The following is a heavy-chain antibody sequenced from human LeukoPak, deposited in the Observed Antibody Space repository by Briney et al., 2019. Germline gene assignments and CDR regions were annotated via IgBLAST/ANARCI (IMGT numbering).Heavy chain of an antibody. CDR3: ARGGYTIFGVVIPFDY. J-gene: IGHJ4*02. D-gene: IGHD3-3*01. Sequence: PSETLSLTCAVYGGSFSGYYWSWIRQPPGKGLEWIGEINHSGSTNYNPSLKSRVTISVDTSKNQFSLKLSSVTAADTAVYYCARGGYTIFGVVIPFDYWGQGTLVTVSS. CDR1: GGSFSGYY. CDR2: INHSGST. V-gene: IGHV4-34*01.